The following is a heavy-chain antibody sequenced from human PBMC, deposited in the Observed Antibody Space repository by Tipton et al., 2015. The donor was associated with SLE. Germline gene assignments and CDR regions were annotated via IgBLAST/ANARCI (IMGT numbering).Heavy chain of an antibody. CDR1: GYTFTDYD. D-gene: IGHD1-26*01. J-gene: IGHJ3*02. CDR3: GRDGKEDAFDS. V-gene: IGHV1-18*04. Sequence: QLVQSGAEVKKPGASVKVSCKASGYTFTDYDISWVRQAPGQGLEWMGWISAYNGNANYVQTLQGRVTMTTDTSTTTAYMELRSLRSDDTAIYYCGRDGKEDAFDSWGQGTMVTVSS. CDR2: ISAYNGNA.